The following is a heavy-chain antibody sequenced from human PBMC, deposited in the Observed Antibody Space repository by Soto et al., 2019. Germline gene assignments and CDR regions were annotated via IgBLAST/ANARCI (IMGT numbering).Heavy chain of an antibody. CDR3: ARHVPYCSDSSHCAYGLDV. CDR1: GGSISSYY. V-gene: IGHV4-59*08. Sequence: QVQLQESGPGLVRPSETLSLICTVSGGSISSYYWRWIRQPPGKGLEWIGYIYYSGTTRYNPSLKRRVTISVDTSKTQCSLKLRSLTAADTAVYHCARHVPYCSDSSHCAYGLDVWGQGTTVTVSS. J-gene: IGHJ6*02. D-gene: IGHD2-15*01. CDR2: IYYSGTT.